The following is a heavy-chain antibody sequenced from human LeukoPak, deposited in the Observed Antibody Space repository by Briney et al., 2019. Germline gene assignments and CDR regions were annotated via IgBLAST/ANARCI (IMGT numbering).Heavy chain of an antibody. J-gene: IGHJ6*04. Sequence: SQTLSLTCAISGDSLSSNSAAWNWIRQSLSRGLEWLGRTQYRSRWFNDYAVSVKSRITIDPDTSKNQFSLHLNSVTPEDTAVYYCTKVAAGGGYYGMDVWGKGTTVTVSS. D-gene: IGHD6-25*01. CDR1: GDSLSSNSAA. V-gene: IGHV6-1*01. CDR2: TQYRSRWFN. CDR3: TKVAAGGGYYGMDV.